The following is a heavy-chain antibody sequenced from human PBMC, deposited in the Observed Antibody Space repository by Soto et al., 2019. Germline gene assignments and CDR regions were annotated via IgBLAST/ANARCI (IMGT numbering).Heavy chain of an antibody. Sequence: QVQLVQSGAEVRKPGASVQVSCKASGYTFTTYGISWVRQAPGQGLEWMGWISGYNGHTTYAQKFQGRVTMTTDTSTRTVYMDLRSLRSDDTAVYYCAREGEMPYYYYGLDVWGQGTTVTVSS. CDR3: AREGEMPYYYYGLDV. CDR2: ISGYNGHT. J-gene: IGHJ6*02. CDR1: GYTFTTYG. V-gene: IGHV1-18*01. D-gene: IGHD3-16*01.